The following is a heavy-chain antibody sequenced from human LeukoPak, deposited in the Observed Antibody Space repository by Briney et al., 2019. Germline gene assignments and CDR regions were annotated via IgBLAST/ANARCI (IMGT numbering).Heavy chain of an antibody. V-gene: IGHV3-48*03. CDR1: GFTFSRFE. D-gene: IGHD2-2*01. Sequence: GGSLRLSCAASGFTFSRFEMNWVRQAPGKGLEWVSYISSSGRTTYYADSVKGRFTISRDNAKNSLYLQMNSLRAEDTAVYYCAALRGCSSTSCPSGTWGQGTLVTVSS. CDR2: ISSSGRTT. J-gene: IGHJ5*02. CDR3: AALRGCSSTSCPSGT.